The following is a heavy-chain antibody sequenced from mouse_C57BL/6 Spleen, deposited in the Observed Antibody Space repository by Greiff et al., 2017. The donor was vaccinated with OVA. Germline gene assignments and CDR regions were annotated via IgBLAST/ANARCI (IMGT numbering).Heavy chain of an antibody. J-gene: IGHJ2*01. V-gene: IGHV7-3*01. D-gene: IGHD2-2*01. Sequence: EVKLMESGGGLVQPGGSLSLSCAASGFTFTDYYMSWVRQPPGKALEWLGFIRNKANGYTTEYSASVKGRFTISRDNSQSILYLQMNALRAEDSATYYCARSMVTTNFDYWGQGTTLTVSS. CDR1: GFTFTDYY. CDR3: ARSMVTTNFDY. CDR2: IRNKANGYTT.